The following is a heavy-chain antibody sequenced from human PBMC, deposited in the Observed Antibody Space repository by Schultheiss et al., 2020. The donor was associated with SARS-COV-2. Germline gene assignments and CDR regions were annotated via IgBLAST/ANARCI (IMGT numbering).Heavy chain of an antibody. CDR2: IYYSGST. Sequence: SETLSLTCTVSGGSISSYYWGWIRQPPGKGLEWIGSIYYSGSTYYNPSLKSRVTISVDTSKNQFSLKLSSVTAADTAVYYCARAIGVVVPAATRGYYYYYMDVWGKGTTVTVSS. V-gene: IGHV4-39*07. CDR3: ARAIGVVVPAATRGYYYYYMDV. CDR1: GGSISSYY. J-gene: IGHJ6*03. D-gene: IGHD2-2*01.